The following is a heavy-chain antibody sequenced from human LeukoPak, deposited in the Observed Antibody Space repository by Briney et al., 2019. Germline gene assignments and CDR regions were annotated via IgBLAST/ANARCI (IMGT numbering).Heavy chain of an antibody. CDR3: AKANGDLWVHFDY. V-gene: IGHV3-66*01. D-gene: IGHD4-17*01. CDR1: GFTVSSNY. J-gene: IGHJ4*02. Sequence: PGGSLRLSCAASGFTVSSNYMSWVRQAPGKGLEWVSVIYSGGSTYYADSVKGRFTISRDNSKNTLYLQMNSLRAEDSAVYYCAKANGDLWVHFDYWGQGTLVTVSS. CDR2: IYSGGST.